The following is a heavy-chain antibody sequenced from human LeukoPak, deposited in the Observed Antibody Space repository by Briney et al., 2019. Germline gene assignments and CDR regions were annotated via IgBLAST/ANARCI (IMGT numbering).Heavy chain of an antibody. CDR3: ARGPEWLLWYFDY. V-gene: IGHV1-2*02. CDR2: INPNSGGT. Sequence: GASVKVSCKASGYTFTGYYMHWVRQAPGQGLEWMGWINPNSGGTNYAQKFQGRVTMTRDTSISTAYMKLSRLRSDDTAVYYCARGPEWLLWYFDYWGQGTLVTVSS. CDR1: GYTFTGYY. J-gene: IGHJ4*02. D-gene: IGHD3-3*01.